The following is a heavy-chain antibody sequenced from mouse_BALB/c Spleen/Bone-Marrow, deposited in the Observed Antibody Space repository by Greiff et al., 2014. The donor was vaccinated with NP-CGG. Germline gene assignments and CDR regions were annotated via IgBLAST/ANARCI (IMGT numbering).Heavy chain of an antibody. V-gene: IGHV1S41*01. CDR2: IPPGSGTN. Sequence: DLVKPGASVKLSCKASGYTFTSYWINWIKQRPGQGLEWIGRIPPGSGTNSYNEMFNGKATLTVDTSSTTAYIQLSSLSSEDSAVYFCARGSYYYGSSFPWFAYWGQGTLVTVSA. CDR3: ARGSYYYGSSFPWFAY. CDR1: GYTFTSYW. D-gene: IGHD1-1*01. J-gene: IGHJ3*01.